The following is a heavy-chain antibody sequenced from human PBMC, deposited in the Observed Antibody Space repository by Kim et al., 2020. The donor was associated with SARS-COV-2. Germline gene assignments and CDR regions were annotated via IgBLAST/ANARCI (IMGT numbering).Heavy chain of an antibody. Sequence: SETLSLTCTVSGGSISSGSYYWSWIRQPAGKGLEWIGRIYTSGSTNYNPSLKSRVTISVDTSKNQFSLKLSSVTAADTAVYYCARRGYYYDSSGYFNDAFEIWGQGTMVTVSS. CDR3: ARRGYYYDSSGYFNDAFEI. D-gene: IGHD3-22*01. J-gene: IGHJ3*02. V-gene: IGHV4-61*02. CDR1: GGSISSGSYY. CDR2: IYTSGST.